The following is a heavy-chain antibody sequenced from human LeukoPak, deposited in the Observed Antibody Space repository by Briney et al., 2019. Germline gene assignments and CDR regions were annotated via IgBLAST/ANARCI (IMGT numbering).Heavy chain of an antibody. CDR3: ARVPLHDRNDYYYPH. D-gene: IGHD3-22*01. J-gene: IGHJ1*01. Sequence: ASVKVSCKASGYTFTDYGMHWVRQAPGQRLEWMAWINAGNGNAKYSQKFQGRVTITRDTSASTAYMELSSLRSEDPAVYYCARVPLHDRNDYYYPHWGQGTVVTVSS. V-gene: IGHV1-3*01. CDR1: GYTFTDYG. CDR2: INAGNGNA.